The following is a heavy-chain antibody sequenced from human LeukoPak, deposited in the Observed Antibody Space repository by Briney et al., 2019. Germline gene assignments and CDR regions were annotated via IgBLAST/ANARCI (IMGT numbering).Heavy chain of an antibody. J-gene: IGHJ4*02. D-gene: IGHD2-2*02. CDR3: ARLANYCSRTSCYIYYFDY. Sequence: GGSLRLSCAASGFTFDDYGMSWVRQAPGKGLEWVAGINWNGGSTGYADSVKGRFTISRDNAKNSLYLQMNSLRAEDTALYYCARLANYCSRTSCYIYYFDYWGQGTLVTVSS. V-gene: IGHV3-20*04. CDR2: INWNGGST. CDR1: GFTFDDYG.